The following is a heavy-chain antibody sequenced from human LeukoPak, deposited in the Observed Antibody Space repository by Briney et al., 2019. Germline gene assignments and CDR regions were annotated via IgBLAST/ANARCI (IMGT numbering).Heavy chain of an antibody. CDR3: ARDPSSPRVSFDY. D-gene: IGHD6-6*01. CDR1: GFTFSVYW. Sequence: GGSLRLSCATSGFTFSVYWMNWVRQAPGKGLEWVANIKEDGSEKYYVDSVKGRFTISRDNAKNSLYLQMNSLRAEDTAIYYCARDPSSPRVSFDYWGQGTLVTVSS. J-gene: IGHJ4*02. CDR2: IKEDGSEK. V-gene: IGHV3-7*01.